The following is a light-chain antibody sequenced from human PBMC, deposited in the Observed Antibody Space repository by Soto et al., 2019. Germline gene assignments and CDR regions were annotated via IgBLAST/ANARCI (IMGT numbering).Light chain of an antibody. Sequence: EIVLTQSPATLSLSPGERATLSCRASQSVSSYLAWYQQKPGQAPRLLIYGASTRATGIPARFSGSGSETDFTLTISSLQSEDFAVYHCQQYSDWPITFGQGTRLEIK. V-gene: IGKV3-15*01. CDR3: QQYSDWPIT. CDR1: QSVSSY. J-gene: IGKJ5*01. CDR2: GAS.